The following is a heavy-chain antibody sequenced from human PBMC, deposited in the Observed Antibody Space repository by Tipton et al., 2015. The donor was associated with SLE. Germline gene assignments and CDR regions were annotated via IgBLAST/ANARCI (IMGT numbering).Heavy chain of an antibody. CDR1: GYSISSGYY. V-gene: IGHV4-38-2*01. D-gene: IGHD6-13*01. Sequence: TLSLTCAVSGYSISSGYYWGWIRQPPGKGLEWIGSIYYSGSTNYNPSLKSRVTISVDTSKNQFSLKLSSVTAADTAVYYCARAIAAADWGFDYWGQGTLVTVSS. CDR2: IYYSGST. CDR3: ARAIAAADWGFDY. J-gene: IGHJ4*02.